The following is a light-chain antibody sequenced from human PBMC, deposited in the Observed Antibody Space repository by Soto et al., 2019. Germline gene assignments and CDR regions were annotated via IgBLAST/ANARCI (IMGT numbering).Light chain of an antibody. Sequence: DIQMTQSPSSVSASAGDRVTITCRASERINTYVAWYQQQPGKAPKLLIYAASSLQSGVPSRFSGSGSGTEFTLTNSNLQPEDFATDDGQQANSPPLTFGGGTKVEVK. CDR2: AAS. J-gene: IGKJ4*01. CDR3: QQANSPPLT. CDR1: ERINTY. V-gene: IGKV1-12*01.